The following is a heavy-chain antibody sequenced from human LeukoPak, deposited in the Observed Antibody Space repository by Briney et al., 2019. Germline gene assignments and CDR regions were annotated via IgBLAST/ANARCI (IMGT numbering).Heavy chain of an antibody. V-gene: IGHV1-18*01. CDR2: ISAYNGNT. Sequence: ASVKVSCKASGGTFSSYGISWVRQAPGQGLEWMGWISAYNGNTNYAQKLQGRVTMTTDTSTSTAYMELRSLRSDDTAVYYCARVGLRGYSYARHFDYWGQGTLVTVSS. D-gene: IGHD5-18*01. CDR1: GGTFSSYG. J-gene: IGHJ4*02. CDR3: ARVGLRGYSYARHFDY.